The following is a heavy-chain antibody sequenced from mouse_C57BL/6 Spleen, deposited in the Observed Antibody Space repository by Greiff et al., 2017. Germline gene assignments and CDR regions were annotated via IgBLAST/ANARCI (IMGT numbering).Heavy chain of an antibody. CDR2: IDPEDGDT. Sequence: EVQLVESGAELVRPGASVQLSCTASGFNINDYYMHWVKQMPEQGLEWIGRIDPEDGDTEYAPKFQGKATMTADTSSNTAYLQLSSLTSEDTAVYYCTTYYYGSRGYFDVWGTGTTVTVSS. CDR1: GFNINDYY. D-gene: IGHD1-1*01. V-gene: IGHV14-1*01. J-gene: IGHJ1*03. CDR3: TTYYYGSRGYFDV.